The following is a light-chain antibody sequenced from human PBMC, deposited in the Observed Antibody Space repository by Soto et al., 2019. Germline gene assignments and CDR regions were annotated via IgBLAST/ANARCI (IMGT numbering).Light chain of an antibody. J-gene: IGLJ1*01. Sequence: QPVLTQPASVSGSPGQSITISCTGTSSDVGGYKYVSWSQQHPGKAPKLMIYEVRNRPSGVSNRFSGSKSGNTASLTISELQAEDEADYYCSSYTSSSTLVFGTGTKLTVL. CDR2: EVR. V-gene: IGLV2-14*01. CDR1: SSDVGGYKY. CDR3: SSYTSSSTLV.